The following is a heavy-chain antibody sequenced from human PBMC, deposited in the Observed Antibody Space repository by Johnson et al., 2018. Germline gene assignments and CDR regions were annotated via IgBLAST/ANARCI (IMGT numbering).Heavy chain of an antibody. V-gene: IGHV3-53*01. CDR1: GFTISSNY. CDR3: ARDPHGGFDV. CDR2: IFGCGLT. D-gene: IGHD2-15*01. Sequence: VQLVQSGGGLIQPGVSLRPSCEAPGFTISSNYVNWVRQASGEGLEWVSDIFGCGLTYYTDSVKGRFTVPRDNSRYTLFLQMNSLRTDDMAVYYCARDPHGGFDVWGQGTMVTVSS. J-gene: IGHJ3*01.